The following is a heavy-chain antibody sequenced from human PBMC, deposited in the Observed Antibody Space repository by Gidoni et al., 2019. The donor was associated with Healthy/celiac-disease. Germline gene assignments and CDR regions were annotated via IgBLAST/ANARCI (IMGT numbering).Heavy chain of an antibody. Sequence: EVQLVESGGGLIQPGGSLRLSCAASGFTVISNYMSWVRQAPGKGLEWVSVIYSGGSTYYADSVKGRFTISRDNSKNTLYLQMNSLRAEDTAVYYCARVSEDYYDSSGYTWYFDLWGRGTLVTVSS. CDR1: GFTVISNY. J-gene: IGHJ2*01. D-gene: IGHD3-22*01. CDR2: IYSGGST. V-gene: IGHV3-53*01. CDR3: ARVSEDYYDSSGYTWYFDL.